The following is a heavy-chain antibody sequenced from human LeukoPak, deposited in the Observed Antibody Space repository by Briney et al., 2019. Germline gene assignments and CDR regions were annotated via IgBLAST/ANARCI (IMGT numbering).Heavy chain of an antibody. CDR2: IIPIFGTA. J-gene: IGHJ5*02. CDR3: ARTSHLSIMITFGGVIVYRANWFDP. CDR1: GYTFTSYG. Sequence: SVKVSCKASGYTFTSYGISWVRQAPGQGLEWMGGIIPIFGTANYAQKFQGRVTITADESTSTAYMELSSLRSEDTAVYYCARTSHLSIMITFGGVIVYRANWFDPWGQGTLVTVSS. D-gene: IGHD3-16*02. V-gene: IGHV1-69*13.